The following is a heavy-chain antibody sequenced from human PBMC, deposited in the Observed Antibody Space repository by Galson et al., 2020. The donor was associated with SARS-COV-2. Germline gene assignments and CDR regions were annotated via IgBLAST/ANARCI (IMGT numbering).Heavy chain of an antibody. D-gene: IGHD4-17*01. CDR2: IHSTGNT. J-gene: IGHJ4*02. CDR1: GDSISNDDFY. CDR3: ARTSSTATREYYFDY. Sequence: SETLSLTCTVSGDSISNDDFYWSWIRQTPGTGLEWIGDIHSTGNTYYNLSLMSRGTMSVDTSKNQFSLRLTSVTAADTAVYFCARTSSTATREYYFDYWGQGTLVSVSS. V-gene: IGHV4-30-4*01.